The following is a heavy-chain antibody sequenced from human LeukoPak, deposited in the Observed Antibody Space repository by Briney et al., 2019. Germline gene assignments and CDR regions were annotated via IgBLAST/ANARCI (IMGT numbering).Heavy chain of an antibody. CDR2: IYSAGST. J-gene: IGHJ4*02. V-gene: IGHV3-53*05. CDR1: GFTVSTNY. D-gene: IGHD3-10*01. CDR3: PREGGSGSYGYDY. Sequence: GGSLRLSCAASGFTVSTNYISWVRQAPGKGLEWVSVIYSAGSTYYADSVKGRFTISRDNSKNTVYLQMNSLRPDDTAVYYCPREGGSGSYGYDYWGQGTLVTVSS.